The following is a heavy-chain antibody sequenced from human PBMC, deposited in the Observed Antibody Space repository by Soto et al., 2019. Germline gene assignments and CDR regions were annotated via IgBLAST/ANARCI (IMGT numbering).Heavy chain of an antibody. CDR3: AREYPPYDSSGYWFDY. Sequence: GGSLRLSCAASGFTFSSYSMNWVRQAPGKGLEWVSSISSSSSYIYYADSVKGRFTISRDNAKNSLYLQMNSLRAEDTAVYYCAREYPPYDSSGYWFDYWGQGTLVTVSS. J-gene: IGHJ4*02. CDR2: ISSSSSYI. V-gene: IGHV3-21*04. CDR1: GFTFSSYS. D-gene: IGHD3-22*01.